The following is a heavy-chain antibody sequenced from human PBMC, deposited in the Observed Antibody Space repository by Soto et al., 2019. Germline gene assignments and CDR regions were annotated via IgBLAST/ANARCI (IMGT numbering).Heavy chain of an antibody. V-gene: IGHV1-18*01. CDR2: ISTYDGHT. J-gene: IGHJ4*02. CDR3: AREMTGWYNGRKDH. Sequence: QVQLVQSGAEVKKPGASVRVSCKASGYTFSNYGITWVRQAPGQGLEWMGGISTYDGHTKYAQKFQGRVSMTTNTATSTAYLELRSLRSDDTAVYYCAREMTGWYNGRKDHWGQGTLVTVSS. D-gene: IGHD1-26*01. CDR1: GYTFSNYG.